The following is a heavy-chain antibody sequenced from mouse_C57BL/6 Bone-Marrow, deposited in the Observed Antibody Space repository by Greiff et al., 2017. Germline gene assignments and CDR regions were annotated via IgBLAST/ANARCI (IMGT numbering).Heavy chain of an antibody. Sequence: EVQLVESGGGLVKPGGSLKLSCAASGFTFSSYAMSWVRQTPEKRLEWIATISDGGSYTYYPDNVKGRFTISRDNAKNKLDLQMSHLKSEDTAMDYCAREMVTTGNFDYWGQGTTLTVSS. V-gene: IGHV5-4*01. D-gene: IGHD2-2*01. CDR3: AREMVTTGNFDY. CDR1: GFTFSSYA. J-gene: IGHJ2*01. CDR2: ISDGGSYT.